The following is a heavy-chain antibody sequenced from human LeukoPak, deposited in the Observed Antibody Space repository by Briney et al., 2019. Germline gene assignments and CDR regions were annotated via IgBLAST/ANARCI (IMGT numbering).Heavy chain of an antibody. CDR2: INPDSGAT. CDR3: ARTPSYIVGAADY. V-gene: IGHV1-2*02. CDR1: GYTFTGYY. D-gene: IGHD1-26*01. J-gene: IGHJ4*02. Sequence: VASVKVSCEASGYTFTGYYMHWVRQAPGQGLEWMGWINPDSGATNYAQKFQGRVTMTRDTSISTAYMELSRLRSDDTAVYYCARTPSYIVGAADYWGQGTLVTVSS.